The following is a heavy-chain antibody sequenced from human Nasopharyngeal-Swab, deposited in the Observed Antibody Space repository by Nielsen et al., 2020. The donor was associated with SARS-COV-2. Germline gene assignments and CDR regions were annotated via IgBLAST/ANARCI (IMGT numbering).Heavy chain of an antibody. Sequence: SETLSLTCTVSGGSISSGSYYWSWIRQPAGKGLEWIGRIYTSGSTNYNPSLKSRVTISVDTSKSQFSLKLSSVTAADTAVYYCARGRVVPAASRYGMDVWGQGTTVTVSS. CDR2: IYTSGST. CDR3: ARGRVVPAASRYGMDV. CDR1: GGSISSGSYY. V-gene: IGHV4-61*02. D-gene: IGHD2-2*01. J-gene: IGHJ6*02.